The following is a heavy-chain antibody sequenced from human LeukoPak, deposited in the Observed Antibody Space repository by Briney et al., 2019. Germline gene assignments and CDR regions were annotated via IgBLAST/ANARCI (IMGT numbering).Heavy chain of an antibody. Sequence: ASVKVSCKASVYTFTSYYIHWVRQAPGQGLEWMGIINPSGGSTSYAQKFQGRVTMTRDTTTSTVYMELSSLRSEDTAVYYCARELYSGSYRDAFDIWGQGTMVTVSS. CDR2: INPSGGST. J-gene: IGHJ3*02. D-gene: IGHD1-26*01. CDR1: VYTFTSYY. V-gene: IGHV1-46*01. CDR3: ARELYSGSYRDAFDI.